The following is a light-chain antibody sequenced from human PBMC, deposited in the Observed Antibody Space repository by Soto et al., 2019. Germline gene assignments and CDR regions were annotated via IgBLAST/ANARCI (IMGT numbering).Light chain of an antibody. J-gene: IGKJ1*01. CDR3: QQYETFSGT. CDR1: QSVSGW. CDR2: DAS. Sequence: EIHMSQSASTLSGSVGDRFTITYRASQSVSGWLAWYQQKPGEAPKLLIYDASALPRGVPSRFSGSGSGTKFTLTIASLQPDDFATYYCQQYETFSGTFGPGTKVDIK. V-gene: IGKV1-5*01.